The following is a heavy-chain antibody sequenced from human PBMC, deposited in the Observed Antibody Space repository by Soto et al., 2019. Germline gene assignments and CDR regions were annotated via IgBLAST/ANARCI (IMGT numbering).Heavy chain of an antibody. J-gene: IGHJ5*02. Sequence: SETLSLTCTVSGASISSYYWSWIRQPPGKGLEWIGYISSSGSNYNPSLKSRVTISLDKSKNEFSLKMKSVTAADTAVYYCARNNHFTSWGQGTTLTV. V-gene: IGHV4-59*01. CDR3: ARNNHFTS. CDR2: ISSSGS. CDR1: GASISSYY.